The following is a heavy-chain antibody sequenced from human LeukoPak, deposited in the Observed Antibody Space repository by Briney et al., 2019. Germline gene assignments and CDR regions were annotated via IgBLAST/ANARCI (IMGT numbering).Heavy chain of an antibody. D-gene: IGHD1-1*01. Sequence: PGGSLRLSCAASGFTFSSYSMNWVRQAPGKGLEWVANIKYDGNEKYYVDSVKGRFTISRDNAKNSLYLQMNSLRAEDTAVYYCARGGTTFEHWGQGTLVTVSS. J-gene: IGHJ4*02. CDR1: GFTFSSYS. CDR2: IKYDGNEK. CDR3: ARGGTTFEH. V-gene: IGHV3-7*01.